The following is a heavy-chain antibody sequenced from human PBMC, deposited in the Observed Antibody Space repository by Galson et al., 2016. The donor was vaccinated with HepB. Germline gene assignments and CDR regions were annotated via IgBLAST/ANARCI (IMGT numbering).Heavy chain of an antibody. Sequence: QSGAEVKKPGESLKIACKGSGYSFTSYWIAWVRQMPGKGLEWMGIIYPGDSDTGYSPSFQGQVTISADRSISTAYLQWSSLKASDTAMYYCARGGDIVLVPATHYYYCMDVWGQGTTVTVSS. D-gene: IGHD2-2*01. V-gene: IGHV5-51*01. CDR3: ARGGDIVLVPATHYYYCMDV. J-gene: IGHJ6*02. CDR2: IYPGDSDT. CDR1: GYSFTSYW.